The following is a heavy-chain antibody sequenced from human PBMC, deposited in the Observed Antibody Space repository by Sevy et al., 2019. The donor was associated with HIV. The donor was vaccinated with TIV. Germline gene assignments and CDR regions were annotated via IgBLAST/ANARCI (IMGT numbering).Heavy chain of an antibody. J-gene: IGHJ3*02. V-gene: IGHV3-7*03. CDR3: ARDFIVGRPVVGLDI. Sequence: GGSLRLSCAASGFTISNYWMNWVRQAPGKGLEWVAKIREDGNKWHYVDSVKGRFTISRDNAKTSLYLQMNSLRGEDTAVYYCARDFIVGRPVVGLDIWGQGTMVTVSS. CDR1: GFTISNYW. CDR2: IREDGNKW. D-gene: IGHD1-26*01.